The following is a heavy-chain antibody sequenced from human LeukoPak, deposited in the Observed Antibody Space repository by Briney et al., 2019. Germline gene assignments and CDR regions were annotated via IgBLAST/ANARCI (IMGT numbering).Heavy chain of an antibody. CDR3: ARKDHTGMVWEI. CDR2: INPSSGST. V-gene: IGHV1-46*01. CDR1: GYTFTSYY. Sequence: ASVKVSSKASGYTFTSYYMHWVRQAPGQGLEWMGIINPSSGSTTYVQKFQGRVTMTRDTSTSTVYMELSSLRSEDTAVYYCARKDHTGMVWEIWGQGTLVTVSS. D-gene: IGHD5-18*01. J-gene: IGHJ4*02.